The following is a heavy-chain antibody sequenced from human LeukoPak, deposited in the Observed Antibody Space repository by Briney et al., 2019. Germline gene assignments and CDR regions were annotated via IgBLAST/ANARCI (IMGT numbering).Heavy chain of an antibody. V-gene: IGHV4-30-4*01. CDR1: GGSISSGDYY. CDR3: ARVGDSSGFSIDY. J-gene: IGHJ4*02. D-gene: IGHD3-22*01. CDR2: IYYSGST. Sequence: SETLSLTCTVSGGSISSGDYYWSWIRHPPGEGLELIGCIYYSGSTYYNPSIKSRVTISVDTSKNQFSLKLSSVTAADTAVYYCARVGDSSGFSIDYWGQGTLVTVSS.